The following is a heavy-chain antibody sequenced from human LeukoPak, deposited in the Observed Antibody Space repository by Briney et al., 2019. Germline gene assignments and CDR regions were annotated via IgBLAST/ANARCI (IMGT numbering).Heavy chain of an antibody. CDR2: ISSSSSYI. CDR1: GFTFSSYS. Sequence: GGSLRLSCAASGFTFSSYSMNWVRQAPGKGLEWVSSISSSSSYIYYADSVKGRFTISRDNAKNSLYLQMNSLRAEDTAVYYCARVVRIQRIIVVVPAAIDYWGQGTLVTVSS. D-gene: IGHD2-2*01. V-gene: IGHV3-21*01. CDR3: ARVVRIQRIIVVVPAAIDY. J-gene: IGHJ4*02.